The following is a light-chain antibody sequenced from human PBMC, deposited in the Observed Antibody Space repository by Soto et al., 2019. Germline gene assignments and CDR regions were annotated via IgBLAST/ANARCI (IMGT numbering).Light chain of an antibody. CDR1: QSVRDSR. CDR2: NAS. CDR3: QQYGVSPMYT. J-gene: IGKJ2*01. Sequence: EIVLTQSPGTLSLSPGERASLSCRASQSVRDSRLAWYQQKPGQGPRLLSYNASSRVTGIPDRFSGSGSGTDFTLTISRLEPEDFAVYYCQQYGVSPMYTFGQGTKLEVK. V-gene: IGKV3-20*01.